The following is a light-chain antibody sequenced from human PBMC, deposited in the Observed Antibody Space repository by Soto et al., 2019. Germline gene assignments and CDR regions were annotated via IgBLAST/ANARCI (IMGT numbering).Light chain of an antibody. V-gene: IGLV2-8*01. CDR1: KSDIGVYDF. J-gene: IGLJ1*01. Sequence: QSVLTQPPSASGSPGQSVTISCTGTKSDIGVYDFVSWYQHHPGKAPRLIIYEVVQRPSGVPDRFSGSKSGNTASLPVSGLQAADEAHYFCKSHAGSNTYVFGSGTKVTVL. CDR2: EVV. CDR3: KSHAGSNTYV.